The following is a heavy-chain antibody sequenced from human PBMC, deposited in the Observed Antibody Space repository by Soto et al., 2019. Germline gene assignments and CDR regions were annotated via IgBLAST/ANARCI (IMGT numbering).Heavy chain of an antibody. CDR2: INPNSGGT. Sequence: ASVKVSCKASGYTFTGYYMHWVRQAPGQGLEWMGWINPNSGGTNYAQKFQGRVTMTRDTSISTAYMELSRLRSDDTAVYYCARGEAGVGATPASHFDYWGQGTLVTVSS. CDR1: GYTFTGYY. J-gene: IGHJ4*02. CDR3: ARGEAGVGATPASHFDY. D-gene: IGHD1-26*01. V-gene: IGHV1-2*02.